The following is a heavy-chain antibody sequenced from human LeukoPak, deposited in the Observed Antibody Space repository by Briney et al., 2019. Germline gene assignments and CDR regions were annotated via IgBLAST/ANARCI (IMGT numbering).Heavy chain of an antibody. CDR3: ARVGSLGGDIVVVPAATTTYNWFDP. V-gene: IGHV4-34*01. CDR1: GGSFSGYY. J-gene: IGHJ5*02. Sequence: SETLSLTCAVYGGSFSGYYWSWIRQPPGKGLEWIGEINHSGSTNYNPSLKSRVTISVDTSKNQFSLKLSSVTAADTAVYYCARVGSLGGDIVVVPAATTTYNWFDPWGQGTLVTVSS. CDR2: INHSGST. D-gene: IGHD2-2*01.